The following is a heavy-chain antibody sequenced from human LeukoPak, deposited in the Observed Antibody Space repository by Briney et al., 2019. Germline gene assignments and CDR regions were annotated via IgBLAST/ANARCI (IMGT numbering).Heavy chain of an antibody. V-gene: IGHV4-34*01. CDR3: ARGLLSHFLRMDV. Sequence: PSETLSLTCAVYGGSFSGYYWSWIRQPPGKGLEWIGEINHSGSTNYNPSLKSRVTISVDTSKNQFSLKLSSVTAADTAVYYCARGLLSHFLRMDVWGKGTTVTVSS. CDR1: GGSFSGYY. D-gene: IGHD2-15*01. J-gene: IGHJ6*03. CDR2: INHSGST.